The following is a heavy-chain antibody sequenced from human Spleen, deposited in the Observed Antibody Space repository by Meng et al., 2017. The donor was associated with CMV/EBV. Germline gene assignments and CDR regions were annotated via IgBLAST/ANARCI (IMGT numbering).Heavy chain of an antibody. CDR3: ATTSGYGSGSYYR. V-gene: IGHV4-59*11. CDR1: GGSISRHY. CDR2: MYDSGIT. D-gene: IGHD3-10*01. Sequence: SETLSLTCTVSGGSISRHYWNWIRQAPGKGLEWIGFMYDSGITRYNPSLRSRVSISVDTSKNQFSLKLSSVTAADTAVYYCATTSGYGSGSYYRWGQGTLVTVSS. J-gene: IGHJ4*02.